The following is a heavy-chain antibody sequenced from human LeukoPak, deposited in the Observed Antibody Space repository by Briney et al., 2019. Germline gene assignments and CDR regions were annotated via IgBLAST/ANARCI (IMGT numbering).Heavy chain of an antibody. D-gene: IGHD3-10*01. Sequence: SETLSLTCAVYGGSFSGYYWSWIRQPPGKGLEWIGEINHSGSTNYNPSLKSRVTISVDTSKNQFSLKLSSVTAADTAVYYCARGHYYGSGSYYTDFDYWGQGTLVTVPS. CDR1: GGSFSGYY. V-gene: IGHV4-34*01. CDR2: INHSGST. J-gene: IGHJ4*02. CDR3: ARGHYYGSGSYYTDFDY.